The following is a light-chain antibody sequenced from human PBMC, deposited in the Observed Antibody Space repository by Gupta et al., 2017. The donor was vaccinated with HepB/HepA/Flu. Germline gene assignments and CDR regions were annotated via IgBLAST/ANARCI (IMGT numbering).Light chain of an antibody. CDR1: QSVLYSRDNKDY. Sequence: DIVMTQSPDSLAVSLGARVTINCKSSQSVLYSRDNKDYLDWYQQKPGQPPKLLIYGASTRKSGVPDRFSGSGSETDFTLTISSLQAEDVAAYYCQQEDDTPWTFGQGTKVEIK. CDR3: QQEDDTPWT. V-gene: IGKV4-1*01. J-gene: IGKJ1*01. CDR2: GAS.